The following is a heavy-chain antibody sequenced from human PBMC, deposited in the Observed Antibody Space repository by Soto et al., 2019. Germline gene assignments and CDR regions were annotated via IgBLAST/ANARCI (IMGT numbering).Heavy chain of an antibody. CDR3: ARALAVAGTLVGTYYYYGMDV. CDR2: IYPGDSDT. CDR1: GYSFTSYW. J-gene: IGHJ6*02. V-gene: IGHV5-51*01. D-gene: IGHD6-19*01. Sequence: PGESLKISCNGSGYSFTSYWICWVRQMPWKGLEWMGIIYPGDSDTRYSPSFQGQVTISADKSISTAYLQWSSLKASDTAMYYCARALAVAGTLVGTYYYYGMDVWGQGTTVTVSS.